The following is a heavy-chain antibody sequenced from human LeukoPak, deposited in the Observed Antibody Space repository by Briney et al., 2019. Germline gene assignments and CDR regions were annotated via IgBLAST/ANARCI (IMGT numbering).Heavy chain of an antibody. V-gene: IGHV3-21*01. CDR2: ISSSSSYI. J-gene: IGHJ4*02. CDR3: ARELAVAGADYFDY. D-gene: IGHD6-19*01. Sequence: GGSLRLSCAASGFTFSSYSMNWVRQAPGKGLEWVSSISSSSSYIYYADSVKGRFTISRDNAKNSLYLQMNSLRAEDTAVYYCARELAVAGADYFDYWGQGTLVTVSS. CDR1: GFTFSSYS.